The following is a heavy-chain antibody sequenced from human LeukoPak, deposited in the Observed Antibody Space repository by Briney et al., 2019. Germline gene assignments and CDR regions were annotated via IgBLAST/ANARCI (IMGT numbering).Heavy chain of an antibody. CDR1: GFTFSNAW. V-gene: IGHV3-7*01. Sequence: PGGSLRLSCAVSGFTFSNAWMSWVRQAPGKGLEWVANIKQDGSEKYYVDSVKGRFTISRDNAKNSLYLQMNSLRAEDTAVYYCARRDYVFWSGYQVHYGMDVWGQGTTVTVSS. D-gene: IGHD3-3*01. CDR2: IKQDGSEK. J-gene: IGHJ6*02. CDR3: ARRDYVFWSGYQVHYGMDV.